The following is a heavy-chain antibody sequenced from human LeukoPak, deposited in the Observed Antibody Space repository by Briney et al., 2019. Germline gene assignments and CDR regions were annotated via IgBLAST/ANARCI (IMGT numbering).Heavy chain of an antibody. J-gene: IGHJ4*02. CDR1: GFTFSDYS. CDR2: ISSSSSYI. Sequence: GGSLRLSCAASGFTFSDYSMNWVRQAPGKGLEWVSSISSSSSYIYYADSVKGRFTISRDNAKNSLYLQMNSLRAEDTAVHYCASGDDLRYWGQGTLVTVSS. D-gene: IGHD5-12*01. CDR3: ASGDDLRY. V-gene: IGHV3-21*01.